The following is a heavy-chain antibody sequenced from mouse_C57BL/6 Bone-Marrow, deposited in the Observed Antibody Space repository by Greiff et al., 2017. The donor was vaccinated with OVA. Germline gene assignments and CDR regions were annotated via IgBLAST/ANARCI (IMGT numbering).Heavy chain of an antibody. CDR1: GYSFTGYY. Sequence: VQLKQSGPELVKPGASVKISCKASGYSFTGYYMNWVKQSPEKSLEWIGEINPSTGGTTYNQKFKAKATLTVDKSSSTAYMQLNSLTSDDSAVYYYGRRRVHAWYFDVWGTGTTVTVSA. CDR2: INPSTGGT. J-gene: IGHJ1*03. CDR3: GRRRVHAWYFDV. V-gene: IGHV1-42*01.